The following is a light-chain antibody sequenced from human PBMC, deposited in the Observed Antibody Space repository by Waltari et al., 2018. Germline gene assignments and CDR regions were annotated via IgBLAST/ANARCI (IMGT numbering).Light chain of an antibody. J-gene: IGLJ3*02. CDR2: DVS. CDR1: SSDVGGYNY. V-gene: IGLV2-14*01. Sequence: QSALTQPASVSGSPGPSITISCTGTSSDVGGYNYVPWYQQHPGKAPTLMIYDVSKRPSGVSNRFSGSKSGNTASLTISGLQAEDEADYYCSSYTSSSTWVFGGGTKLTVL. CDR3: SSYTSSSTWV.